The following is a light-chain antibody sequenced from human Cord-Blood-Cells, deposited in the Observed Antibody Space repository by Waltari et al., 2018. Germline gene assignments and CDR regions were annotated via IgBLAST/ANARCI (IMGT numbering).Light chain of an antibody. CDR2: AAS. V-gene: IGKV1-39*01. Sequence: DIQMPQPPSSLSASVGDRVTITCRASQRFSSYLNWYQPKPGKAPKLLIYAASSLQSGVPSRVGGSGSRTEFTLTISSLQPEDFATYYCQQSDSTFTFGPGTKVDIK. CDR1: QRFSSY. CDR3: QQSDSTFT. J-gene: IGKJ3*01.